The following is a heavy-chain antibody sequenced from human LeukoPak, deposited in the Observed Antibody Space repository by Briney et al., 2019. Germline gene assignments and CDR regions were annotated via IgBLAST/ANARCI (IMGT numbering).Heavy chain of an antibody. CDR1: GFTFSSYG. CDR2: ISYDGSNK. V-gene: IGHV3-30*18. J-gene: IGHJ3*02. D-gene: IGHD1-26*01. Sequence: GRSLRLSCAASGFTFSSYGTHWVRQAPGKGLEWVAVISYDGSNKYYADSVKGRFTISRDNSKNTLYLQMNSLRAEDTAVYYCAKLGSGSDPGAFDIWGQGTMVTVSS. CDR3: AKLGSGSDPGAFDI.